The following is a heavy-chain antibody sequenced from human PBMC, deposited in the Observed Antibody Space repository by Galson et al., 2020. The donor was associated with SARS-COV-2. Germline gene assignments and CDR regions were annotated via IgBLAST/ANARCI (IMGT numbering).Heavy chain of an antibody. D-gene: IGHD2-15*01. J-gene: IGHJ5*02. Sequence: ASVKVSCKASGYTFTGYYMHWVRQAPGQGLEWMGWINPNSGGTNYAQKFQGRVTMTRDTSISTAYMELSRLRSDDTAVYYCARGVIGYCSGGSCYIWFDPWGQGTLVTVSS. CDR2: INPNSGGT. CDR3: ARGVIGYCSGGSCYIWFDP. V-gene: IGHV1-2*02. CDR1: GYTFTGYY.